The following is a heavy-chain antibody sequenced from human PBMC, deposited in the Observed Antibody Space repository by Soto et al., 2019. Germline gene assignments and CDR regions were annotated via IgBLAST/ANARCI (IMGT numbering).Heavy chain of an antibody. CDR3: ARESDTAMVREAFDI. V-gene: IGHV4-59*01. J-gene: IGHJ3*02. D-gene: IGHD5-18*01. CDR2: IYYSGST. Sequence: SETLSLTCTVSGGSISSYYWSWIRQPPGKGLEWIGYIYYSGSTNYNPSLKSRVTISVDTSKNQFSLKLSSVTAADTAVYYCARESDTAMVREAFDIWGQGTMVTVSS. CDR1: GGSISSYY.